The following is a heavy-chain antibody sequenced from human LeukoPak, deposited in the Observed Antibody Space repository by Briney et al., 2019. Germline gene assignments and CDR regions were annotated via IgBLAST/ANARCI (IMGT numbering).Heavy chain of an antibody. Sequence: SVKVSCKASGYAFSFYGINWVRQAPGQGLEWIGFISVNNGNTHYAEKFQGRVTMATDTSTSTAYLEVRSLRSDDTAVYYCQRITIFGVVIDFDYWGPGTLVTVSS. D-gene: IGHD3-3*01. J-gene: IGHJ4*02. CDR1: GYAFSFYG. CDR3: QRITIFGVVIDFDY. CDR2: ISVNNGNT. V-gene: IGHV1-18*01.